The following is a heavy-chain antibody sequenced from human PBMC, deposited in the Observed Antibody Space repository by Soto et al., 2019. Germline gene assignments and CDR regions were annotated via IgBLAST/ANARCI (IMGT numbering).Heavy chain of an antibody. CDR2: XNXXXXXT. V-gene: IGHV1-2*02. CDR1: GYTFTGYY. Sequence: ASVKVSCKASGYTFTGYYMHWVRQAPGQGLEXXGXXNXXXXXTXXAQEFRGRVTLTRDTSISTAYMELSRLRSDDTALYYCARDYGDAFDIWGQGTMVTVSS. D-gene: IGHD4-17*01. CDR3: ARDYGDAFDI. J-gene: IGHJ3*02.